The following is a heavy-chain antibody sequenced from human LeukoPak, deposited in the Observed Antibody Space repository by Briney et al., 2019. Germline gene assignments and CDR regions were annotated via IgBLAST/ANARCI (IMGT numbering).Heavy chain of an antibody. J-gene: IGHJ4*02. CDR2: INPNSGGT. CDR3: AREEDGYNRY. Sequence: GASVKVSCKASGYTFTGYYMHWVRQAPGQGLEWMGWINPNSGGTSYAQKFQGRVTMTRDTSTSTVYMELSSLRSEDTAVYYCAREEDGYNRYWGQGTLVTVSS. D-gene: IGHD5-24*01. V-gene: IGHV1-2*02. CDR1: GYTFTGYY.